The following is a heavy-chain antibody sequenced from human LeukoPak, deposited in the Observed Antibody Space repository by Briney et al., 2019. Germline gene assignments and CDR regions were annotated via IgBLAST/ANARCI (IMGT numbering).Heavy chain of an antibody. V-gene: IGHV3-23*01. J-gene: IGHJ4*02. Sequence: GGSLRLFYAPPGFTFCDYAMSWVRPAPGKGLEWVATISSSGGSAQSADSVKGRLTISRDNSKKTLYLHMNSLRAGDTAIFFCAKDIGDYGDYPDFWGQGTLVIVSS. CDR2: ISSSGGSA. CDR1: GFTFCDYA. D-gene: IGHD4-17*01. CDR3: AKDIGDYGDYPDF.